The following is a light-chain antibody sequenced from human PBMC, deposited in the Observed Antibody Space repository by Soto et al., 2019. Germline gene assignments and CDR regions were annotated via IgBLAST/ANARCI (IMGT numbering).Light chain of an antibody. CDR3: QQYNKWPPLT. Sequence: EIVMTQSPATLSVSPGERATLSCRASQSILNNLAWYQQKPGQAPRLLIYGASTRATGIPARFSGSGSETEFSLTISSLQSEDFAVYYCQQYNKWPPLTFGGGTKVEIK. CDR1: QSILNN. V-gene: IGKV3-15*01. CDR2: GAS. J-gene: IGKJ4*01.